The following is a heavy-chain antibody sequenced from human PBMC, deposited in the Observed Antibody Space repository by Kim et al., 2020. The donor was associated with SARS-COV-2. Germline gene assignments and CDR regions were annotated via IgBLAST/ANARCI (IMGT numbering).Heavy chain of an antibody. V-gene: IGHV4-59*13. D-gene: IGHD3-3*01. CDR1: GGSISSYY. CDR3: ARGNYDFWSGYSGFDY. Sequence: SETLSLTCTVSGGSISSYYWSWIRQPPGKGLEWIGYIYYSGSTNYNPSLKSRVTISVDTSKNQFSLKLSSVTAADTAVYYCARGNYDFWSGYSGFDYWGQGTLVTVSS. J-gene: IGHJ4*02. CDR2: IYYSGST.